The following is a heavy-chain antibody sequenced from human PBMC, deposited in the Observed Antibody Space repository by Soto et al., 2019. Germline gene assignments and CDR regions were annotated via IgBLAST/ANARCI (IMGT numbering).Heavy chain of an antibody. J-gene: IGHJ6*02. CDR3: ARDRVSHSSSSTGGVRYYYYGTDV. D-gene: IGHD6-6*01. V-gene: IGHV6-1*01. CDR1: GDSVSSNSAA. Sequence: SQTLSLTCAISGDSVSSNSAAWNWIRQSPSRGLEWLGRTYYRSKWYNDYAVSVKSRITINSDTSKNQFSLQLNSVTPEDTAVYYCARDRVSHSSSSTGGVRYYYYGTDVWGQGTTVTVSS. CDR2: TYYRSKWYN.